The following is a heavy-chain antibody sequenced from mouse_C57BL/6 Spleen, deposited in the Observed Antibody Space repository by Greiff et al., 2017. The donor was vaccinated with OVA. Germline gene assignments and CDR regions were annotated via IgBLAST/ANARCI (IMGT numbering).Heavy chain of an antibody. Sequence: EVKLQESGPGLVKPSQSLSLTCSVTGYSITSGYYWNWIRQFPGNKLEWMGYISYDGSNNYNPSLKNRISITRDTSKNQFFLKLNSVTTEDTATYYCARCYYSNYYAMDYWGQGTSVTVSS. V-gene: IGHV3-6*01. CDR3: ARCYYSNYYAMDY. CDR1: GYSITSGYY. CDR2: ISYDGSN. J-gene: IGHJ4*01. D-gene: IGHD2-5*01.